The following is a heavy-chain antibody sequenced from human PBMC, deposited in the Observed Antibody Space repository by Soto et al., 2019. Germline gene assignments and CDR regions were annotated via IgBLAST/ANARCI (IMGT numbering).Heavy chain of an antibody. J-gene: IGHJ4*02. Sequence: PGESRKISCKGSGYSVTSYWISWVRQMPGKGLEWMGRIDRSDSYTNYSPSFQGHVTISADKSISTAYLQWSSLKASATAMYYCASELEPQHHFDYRGQGTLVTVSS. V-gene: IGHV5-10-1*01. CDR3: ASELEPQHHFDY. CDR2: IDRSDSYT. D-gene: IGHD1-1*01. CDR1: GYSVTSYW.